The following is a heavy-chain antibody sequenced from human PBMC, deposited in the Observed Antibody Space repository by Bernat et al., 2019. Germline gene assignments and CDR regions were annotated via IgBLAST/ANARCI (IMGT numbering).Heavy chain of an antibody. D-gene: IGHD1-1*01. CDR3: ARDGVVGWNDSYGMDV. J-gene: IGHJ6*02. V-gene: IGHV3-30*03. Sequence: QVQLVESGGGVVQPGWSLRLSCAASGFTFSSYGMHWFRQAPGQGLGWVAVISYDGSNKYYADSVEGRFTITRDNSKDTMYMQMNSLRAEDTAVYECARDGVVGWNDSYGMDVWGQGTTVTVSS. CDR2: ISYDGSNK. CDR1: GFTFSSYG.